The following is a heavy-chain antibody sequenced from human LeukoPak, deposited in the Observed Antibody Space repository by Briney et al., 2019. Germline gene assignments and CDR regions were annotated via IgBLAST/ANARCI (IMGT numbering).Heavy chain of an antibody. J-gene: IGHJ4*02. CDR2: ISYDGSNK. CDR1: GFTFSSYA. D-gene: IGHD6-13*01. Sequence: GGSLRLSCAASGFTFSSYAMHWVRQAPGKGLEWVAVISYDGSNKYYADSVKGRFTISRDNSKNTLYLQMNSLRAEDTAVYYCARGIIAALWGQGTLVTVSS. CDR3: ARGIIAAL. V-gene: IGHV3-30-3*01.